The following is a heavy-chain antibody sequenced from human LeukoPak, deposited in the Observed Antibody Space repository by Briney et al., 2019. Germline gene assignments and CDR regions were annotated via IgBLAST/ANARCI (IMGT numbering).Heavy chain of an antibody. J-gene: IGHJ4*02. V-gene: IGHV3-66*01. Sequence: GGSLRLSCAASGFTVSSNYMSWVRQAPGKRLEWVSVIYSGGSTYYADSVKGRFTISRDNSKNTLYLQMNSLRAEDTAVYYCARGSDGYNYVVDYWGQGTLVTVSS. D-gene: IGHD5-24*01. CDR2: IYSGGST. CDR1: GFTVSSNY. CDR3: ARGSDGYNYVVDY.